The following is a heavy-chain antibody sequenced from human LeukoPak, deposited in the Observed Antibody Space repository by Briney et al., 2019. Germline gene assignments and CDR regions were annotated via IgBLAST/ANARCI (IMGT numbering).Heavy chain of an antibody. Sequence: DPGGSLRLSCAASGFTFSSYAMHWVRQAPGKGLEWVAVISYDGSNKYYADSVKGRFTISRDNSKNTLYLQMISLRAEDTAVYYCARTMATITPFDYWGQGTLVTVSS. V-gene: IGHV3-30*01. CDR1: GFTFSSYA. D-gene: IGHD5-24*01. CDR2: ISYDGSNK. J-gene: IGHJ4*02. CDR3: ARTMATITPFDY.